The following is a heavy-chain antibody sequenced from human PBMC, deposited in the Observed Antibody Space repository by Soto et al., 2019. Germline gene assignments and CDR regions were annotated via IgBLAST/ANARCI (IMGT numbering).Heavy chain of an antibody. CDR2: IKLDGSEK. Sequence: PGGSLRLSCAASGFTFSSYWMSWVRQAPGKGLEWVANIKLDGSEKYYVDSVKGRFTISRDNAKNSLYLQMNSLRAEDTAVYYCARDASVFEYSSSPGFGYFDYWGQGTLVTVSS. J-gene: IGHJ4*02. D-gene: IGHD6-6*01. CDR3: ARDASVFEYSSSPGFGYFDY. V-gene: IGHV3-7*03. CDR1: GFTFSSYW.